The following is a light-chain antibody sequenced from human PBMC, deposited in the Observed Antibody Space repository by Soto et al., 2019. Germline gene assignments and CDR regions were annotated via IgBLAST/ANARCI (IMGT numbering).Light chain of an antibody. J-gene: IGKJ1*01. CDR3: QQCGRSPWT. V-gene: IGKV3-20*01. CDR2: GAS. Sequence: EIVLTQSPGTLSLSPGDRATLSCRASQRVSSSCLAWYQQKPGQAPRLLISGASSRATGIPDRFSGSGSGTDFTLTISRLESEDFAMYYCQQCGRSPWTFGQGTKVELK. CDR1: QRVSSSC.